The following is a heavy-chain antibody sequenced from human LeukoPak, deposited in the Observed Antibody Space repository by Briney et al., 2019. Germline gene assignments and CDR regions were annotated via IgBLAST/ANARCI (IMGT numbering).Heavy chain of an antibody. CDR2: IYYSGST. CDR1: GGSISSSSYY. D-gene: IGHD3-16*01. J-gene: IGHJ4*02. V-gene: IGHV4-39*01. CDR3: ASYLPSGGFDY. Sequence: SETLSLTCTVSGGSISSSSYYWGWIRQPPGKGLEWIGSIYYSGSTYYNPSLKSRVTISVDTSKNQFSLKLSSVTAADTAVYYCASYLPSGGFDYWGQGTLVTVSS.